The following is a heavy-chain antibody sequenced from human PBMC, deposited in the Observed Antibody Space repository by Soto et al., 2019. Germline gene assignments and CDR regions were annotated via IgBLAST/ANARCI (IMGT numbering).Heavy chain of an antibody. V-gene: IGHV3-30-3*01. CDR2: ISVDGNTE. CDR1: GFTLSTYS. CDR3: AREGNGGKAGRYFDL. D-gene: IGHD2-15*01. Sequence: QVQLVESGGGVVQPEKSLRLSCAASGFTLSTYSMHWVRQAPGKGLEWVAVISVDGNTEYYADSVTGRFTISRDNSKDMLYLQLHRLRAEDTAVYYCAREGNGGKAGRYFDLWGRGTLVTLSS. J-gene: IGHJ2*01.